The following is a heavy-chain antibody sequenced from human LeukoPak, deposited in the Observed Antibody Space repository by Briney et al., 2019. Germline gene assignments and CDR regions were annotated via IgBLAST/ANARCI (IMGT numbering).Heavy chain of an antibody. D-gene: IGHD6-13*01. Sequence: PGGSLRLSCAASGFTFSSYGMHWVRQAPGKGLEWVAVISYDGSNKYYADSVKGRFTISRDNSKNTLYLQMNSLRAEDTAVYYCAKDWAEYSSSWYYYMDVWGKGTTVTVSS. CDR3: AKDWAEYSSSWYYYMDV. J-gene: IGHJ6*03. CDR1: GFTFSSYG. V-gene: IGHV3-30*19. CDR2: ISYDGSNK.